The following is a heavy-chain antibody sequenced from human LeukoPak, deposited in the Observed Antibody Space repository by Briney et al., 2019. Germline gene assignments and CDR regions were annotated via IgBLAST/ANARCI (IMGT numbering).Heavy chain of an antibody. D-gene: IGHD5-18*01. J-gene: IGHJ4*02. CDR3: ARDGYSYGDDFDY. Sequence: GSLRLSRAASGFTFSSYSMNWVRQAPGKGLEWVSSISSSSSYIYYADSVKGRFTISRDNAKNSLYLQMNSLRAEDTAVYYCARDGYSYGDDFDYWGQGTLVTVSS. CDR1: GFTFSSYS. CDR2: ISSSSSYI. V-gene: IGHV3-21*01.